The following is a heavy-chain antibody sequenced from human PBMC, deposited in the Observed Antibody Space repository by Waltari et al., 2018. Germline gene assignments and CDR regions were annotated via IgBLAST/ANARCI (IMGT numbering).Heavy chain of an antibody. CDR1: GYTFSRYW. CDR3: AREPLHSYGRGAFDI. V-gene: IGHV5-51*01. CDR2: MDPRWSDS. Sequence: EVQLVQSGAEVKKPGESLTISCEGSGYTFSRYWIGWVRQMPGKGLEWRGTMDPRWSDSRCSPSIQGQVTISADNAISTAYLQWSSLRASDTAIYYCAREPLHSYGRGAFDIWGQGTMVTVSS. J-gene: IGHJ3*02. D-gene: IGHD5-18*01.